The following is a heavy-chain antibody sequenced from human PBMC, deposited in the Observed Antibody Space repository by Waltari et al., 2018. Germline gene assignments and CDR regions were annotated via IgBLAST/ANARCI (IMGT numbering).Heavy chain of an antibody. J-gene: IGHJ4*02. CDR3: TTAVDLAGTFDS. Sequence: EVQLVESGGSLVKPGGSLRLSCAASGFTFTTAWMNWVRQAAGKGLGWVGRIKSKRNGGTTDYGAPVKGRFTISRDDSKNTLDVQMNSLKAEDTGVYYCTTAVDLAGTFDSWGQGTLVTVSS. V-gene: IGHV3-15*01. CDR1: GFTFTTAW. CDR2: IKSKRNGGTT. D-gene: IGHD6-19*01.